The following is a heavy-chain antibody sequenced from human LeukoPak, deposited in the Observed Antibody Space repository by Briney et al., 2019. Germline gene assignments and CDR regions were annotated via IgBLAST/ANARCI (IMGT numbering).Heavy chain of an antibody. Sequence: PGGALRLSCAASGFTFSHYYMSWIRPAPGKGPEWVSYISSSGSTIWYAGSVKGRFTISRGNAKSSLYLQMNRLRAEDTDVYYCARDLEKEDSSGWNYWYFDFWGRGSLVSVSS. D-gene: IGHD6-19*01. CDR1: GFTFSHYY. V-gene: IGHV3-11*01. CDR3: ARDLEKEDSSGWNYWYFDF. J-gene: IGHJ2*01. CDR2: ISSSGSTI.